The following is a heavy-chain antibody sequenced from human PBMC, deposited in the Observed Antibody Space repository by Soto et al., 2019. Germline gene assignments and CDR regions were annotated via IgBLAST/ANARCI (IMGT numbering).Heavy chain of an antibody. CDR1: GGSISSSSYY. CDR3: ARHGAIYSNSWYDFDY. D-gene: IGHD5-18*01. V-gene: IGHV4-39*01. Sequence: SETLSLTCTVSGGSISSSSYYWGWIRQPPGKGLEWIGSLFYSGSTYYNPSLKGRLTISVDTSKNQFSLKLTSVTAADTAVYYCARHGAIYSNSWYDFDYWGQGTLVTVSS. CDR2: LFYSGST. J-gene: IGHJ4*02.